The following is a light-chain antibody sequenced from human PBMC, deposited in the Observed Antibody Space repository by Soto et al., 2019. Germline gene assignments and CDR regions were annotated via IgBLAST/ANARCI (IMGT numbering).Light chain of an antibody. Sequence: EIVLTQSPATLSLSPGERATLSCRASQSVSNYLAWYPHKPGQAPRLLIYDTSNRAAGIPARFSGSGSGTDFPLTIGSLEPEDFAVYYCQQRGNWPLTFGGGTKVDIK. V-gene: IGKV3-11*01. CDR3: QQRGNWPLT. J-gene: IGKJ4*01. CDR1: QSVSNY. CDR2: DTS.